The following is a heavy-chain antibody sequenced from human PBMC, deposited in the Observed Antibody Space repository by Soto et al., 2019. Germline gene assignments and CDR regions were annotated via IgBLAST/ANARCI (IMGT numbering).Heavy chain of an antibody. CDR1: GGSISSGGYY. J-gene: IGHJ5*02. Sequence: PSETLSLTCTVSGGSISSGGYYRIWIRQHPGKGLEWIGYIYYSGSTYYNPSLKSRVTISVDTSKNQFSLKLSSVTAADTAVYYCARVPGQWYYYGSGSSNWFDPWGQGTLVTVTA. D-gene: IGHD3-10*01. CDR3: ARVPGQWYYYGSGSSNWFDP. V-gene: IGHV4-31*03. CDR2: IYYSGST.